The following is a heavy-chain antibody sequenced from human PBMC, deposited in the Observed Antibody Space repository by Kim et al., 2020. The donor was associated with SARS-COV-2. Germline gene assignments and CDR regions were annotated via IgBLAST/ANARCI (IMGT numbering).Heavy chain of an antibody. D-gene: IGHD3-9*01. V-gene: IGHV3-15*01. CDR3: TTDGLLTGYGYYGMDV. J-gene: IGHJ6*02. Sequence: VKGRFTISRDDSKNTLYLQMNSLKTEDTAVYYCTTDGLLTGYGYYGMDVWGQGTTVTVSS.